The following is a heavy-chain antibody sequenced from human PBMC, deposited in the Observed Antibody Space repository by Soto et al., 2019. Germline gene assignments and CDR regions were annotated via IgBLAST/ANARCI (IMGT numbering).Heavy chain of an antibody. Sequence: QVQLVESGGGAVQPGRSLRLSCAASGFTFSDYAMHWVRQAPGKGLEWVAVISYDGSNKYYADSVKGRFTSSRDSSKNTLSLQMNSLRVEDTAVYYCAGSYGDSVYWGQGTLVTVSS. D-gene: IGHD4-17*01. CDR1: GFTFSDYA. CDR3: AGSYGDSVY. J-gene: IGHJ4*02. CDR2: ISYDGSNK. V-gene: IGHV3-30-3*01.